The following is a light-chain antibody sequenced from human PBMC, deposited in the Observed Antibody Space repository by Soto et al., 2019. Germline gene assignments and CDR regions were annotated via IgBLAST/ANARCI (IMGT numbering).Light chain of an antibody. Sequence: SYELTQPPSVSVAPGKTARITCGGNNIGSKSLQWYQQEPGQAPVLVIYYDSDRPSGIPERFSGSNSGNTATLTISRVEAGDEADYYCQVWDSSSDHPVVFGGGTKLTVL. V-gene: IGLV3-21*04. CDR2: YDS. CDR1: NIGSKS. CDR3: QVWDSSSDHPVV. J-gene: IGLJ2*01.